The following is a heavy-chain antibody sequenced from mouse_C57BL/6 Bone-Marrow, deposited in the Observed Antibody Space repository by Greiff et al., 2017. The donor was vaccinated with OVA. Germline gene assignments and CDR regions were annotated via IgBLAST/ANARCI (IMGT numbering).Heavy chain of an antibody. CDR3: TRSYYYGSSYRYFDV. CDR1: GYTFTDYE. V-gene: IGHV1-15*01. Sequence: QVQLQQSGAELVRPGASVTLSCKASGYTFTDYEMRWVKQTPVHGLEWIGAIDPETGGTAYNQKFKGKAILTADKSSSTAYMELRSLTSEDSAVYYCTRSYYYGSSYRYFDVWGTGTTVTVSS. D-gene: IGHD1-1*01. J-gene: IGHJ1*03. CDR2: IDPETGGT.